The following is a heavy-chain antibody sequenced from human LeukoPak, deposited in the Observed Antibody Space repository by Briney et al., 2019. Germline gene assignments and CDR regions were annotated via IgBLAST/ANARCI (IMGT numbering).Heavy chain of an antibody. CDR3: ATYTHWVAGDV. D-gene: IGHD3-16*01. V-gene: IGHV3-33*03. Sequence: SGGSLRLSCAASGLTFSSYGIHWVRQAPGKGLGWVAVMGHDGVNKSEGDSVKGRFAISRDNARNLLYLQMSSLRAEDTAVYYCATYTHWVAGDVWGQGTTVTVSS. CDR1: GLTFSSYG. CDR2: MGHDGVNK. J-gene: IGHJ6*02.